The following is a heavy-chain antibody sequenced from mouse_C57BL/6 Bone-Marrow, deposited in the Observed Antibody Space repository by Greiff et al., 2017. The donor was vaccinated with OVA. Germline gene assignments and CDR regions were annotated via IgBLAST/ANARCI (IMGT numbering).Heavy chain of an antibody. CDR3: TTFGDHRDFGD. Sequence: VHVKQSGAELVRPGASVKLSCTASGFNIKDDYMHWVKQRPEQGLAWIGWLDPENGDTEYASTFQGKATITADPSSNTAYLQLSSLTSEDTAVYYGTTFGDHRDFGDWGQGTTRTVSS. CDR1: GFNIKDDY. V-gene: IGHV14-4*01. CDR2: LDPENGDT. J-gene: IGHJ2*01. D-gene: IGHD2-14*01.